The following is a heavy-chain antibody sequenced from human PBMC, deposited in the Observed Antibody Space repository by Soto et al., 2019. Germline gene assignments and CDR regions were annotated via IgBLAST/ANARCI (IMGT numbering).Heavy chain of an antibody. J-gene: IGHJ5*02. Sequence: QITLKESGPTLVEPTQTLTLTCTFSGFSLSTSGVGVGWVRQSPGKALEWRAFIYWDDDKRYSPAMRSRLTITKDTSKHQVVLTMTNTDPVDTATYFCAHRRPYSGGWNEGWFDPWGQGTLVTVSS. D-gene: IGHD6-25*01. CDR2: IYWDDDK. CDR3: AHRRPYSGGWNEGWFDP. CDR1: GFSLSTSGVG. V-gene: IGHV2-5*02.